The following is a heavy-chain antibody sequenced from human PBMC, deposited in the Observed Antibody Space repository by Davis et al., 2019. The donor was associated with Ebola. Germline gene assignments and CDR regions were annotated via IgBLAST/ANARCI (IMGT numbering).Heavy chain of an antibody. CDR1: GFTFSSYW. V-gene: IGHV3-74*01. D-gene: IGHD2-8*02. CDR3: AREYCTGGVCYTSYYGMDV. Sequence: PGGSLRLSCAASGFTFSSYWMHWVRQAPGKGLVWVSRINSDGSSTSYADSVKGRFTISRDNAKNTLYLQMNSLRAEDTAVYYCAREYCTGGVCYTSYYGMDVWGQGTTVTVSS. CDR2: INSDGSST. J-gene: IGHJ6*02.